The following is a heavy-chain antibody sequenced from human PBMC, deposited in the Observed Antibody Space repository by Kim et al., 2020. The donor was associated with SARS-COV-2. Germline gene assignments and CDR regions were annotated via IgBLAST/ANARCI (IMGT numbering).Heavy chain of an antibody. CDR1: GFTFSSYG. CDR3: AIRGSNYGAYNY. V-gene: IGHV3-23*01. CDR2: ISHTGDIT. J-gene: IGHJ4*02. D-gene: IGHD4-17*01. Sequence: GGSLRLSCAASGFTFSSYGMSWVRQAPGKGLEWVSAISHTGDITDYADSMKGRFTISRDNSKNTLYLQMNSLRADDTALYYCAIRGSNYGAYNYWGQGTLVPLPS.